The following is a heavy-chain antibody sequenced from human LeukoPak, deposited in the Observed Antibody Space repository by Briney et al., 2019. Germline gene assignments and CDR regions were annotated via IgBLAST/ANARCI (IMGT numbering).Heavy chain of an antibody. CDR2: ISGSGGST. J-gene: IGHJ3*02. Sequence: LSGGSLRLSCAASGFTFSSYAMSSVRQAPGKGLEWVSAISGSGGSTYYADSVKGRFTISRDNSKNTLYLQMNSLRAEDTAVYYCAKDGRMTIFGVGFWDIWGQGTMVTVSS. V-gene: IGHV3-23*01. CDR3: AKDGRMTIFGVGFWDI. D-gene: IGHD3-3*01. CDR1: GFTFSSYA.